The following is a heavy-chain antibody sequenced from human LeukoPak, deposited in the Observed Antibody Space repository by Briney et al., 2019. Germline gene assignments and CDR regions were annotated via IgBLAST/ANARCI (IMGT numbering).Heavy chain of an antibody. Sequence: PSETLSLTCAVSGGSISSGGYSWSWIRQPPGKGLEWIGYIYHSGSTYYNPSLKSRVTISVDRSKNQFSLKLSSVTAADTAVYYCARGRTLVRGIIIRGDYWGQGTLVTVSS. CDR2: IYHSGST. CDR3: ARGRTLVRGIIIRGDY. CDR1: GGSISSGGYS. D-gene: IGHD3-10*01. J-gene: IGHJ4*02. V-gene: IGHV4-30-2*01.